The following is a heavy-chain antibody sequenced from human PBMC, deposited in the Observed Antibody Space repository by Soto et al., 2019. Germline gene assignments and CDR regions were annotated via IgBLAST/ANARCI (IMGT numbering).Heavy chain of an antibody. CDR3: ARIASTGRGWDV. CDR2: RKQDGSEK. CDR1: GFTFSSYW. Sequence: EVQLVESGGGLVQPGGSLRLSCADSGFTFSSYWMSWVRQAPVKGLEWGGNRKQDGSEKNYVDSVKGRFTISRDNAKNSLYLQMNSLRAEDTAVYYCARIASTGRGWDVWGQGTTVVVSS. V-gene: IGHV3-7*01. J-gene: IGHJ6*02. D-gene: IGHD6-13*01.